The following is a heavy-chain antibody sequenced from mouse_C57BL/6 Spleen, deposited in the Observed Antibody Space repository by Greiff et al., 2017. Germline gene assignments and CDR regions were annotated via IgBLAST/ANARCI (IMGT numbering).Heavy chain of an antibody. J-gene: IGHJ3*01. CDR1: GYSITSGYY. V-gene: IGHV3-6*01. D-gene: IGHD2-10*02. Sequence: EVQLVESGPGLVKPSQSLSLTCSVTGYSITSGYYWNWIRQFPGNKLEWMGYISYDGSNNYNPSLKNRISITRDTSKNQFFLKLNSVTTEDTATYYCASLLDWGQGTLVTVSA. CDR3: ASLLD. CDR2: ISYDGSN.